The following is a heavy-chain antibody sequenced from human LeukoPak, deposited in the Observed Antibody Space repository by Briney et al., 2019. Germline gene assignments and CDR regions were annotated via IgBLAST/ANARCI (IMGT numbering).Heavy chain of an antibody. Sequence: GGSLRLSCAASGFTFSSYEMNWVRQAPGKGLEWVSSISGSSGYIYYADSLKGRFTISRDNAKNSLYLQMNSLRAEDTAVYYCARETYSNILTGTDYWGPGTLVTVSS. CDR1: GFTFSSYE. D-gene: IGHD3-9*01. J-gene: IGHJ4*02. CDR2: ISGSSGYI. V-gene: IGHV3-21*04. CDR3: ARETYSNILTGTDY.